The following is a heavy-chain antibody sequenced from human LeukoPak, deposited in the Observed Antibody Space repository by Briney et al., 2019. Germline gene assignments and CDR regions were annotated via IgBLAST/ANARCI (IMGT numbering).Heavy chain of an antibody. CDR2: ISYDGGNK. CDR1: GFTFSSYA. CDR3: ARDWGYCSGGSCYSFDY. Sequence: PGRSLRLSCAASGFTFSSYAMHWVRQAPGKGLEWVAVISYDGGNKYYADSVKGRFTISRDNSKNTLYLQMNSLRAEDTAVYYCARDWGYCSGGSCYSFDYWGQGTLVTVSS. D-gene: IGHD2-15*01. J-gene: IGHJ4*02. V-gene: IGHV3-30*04.